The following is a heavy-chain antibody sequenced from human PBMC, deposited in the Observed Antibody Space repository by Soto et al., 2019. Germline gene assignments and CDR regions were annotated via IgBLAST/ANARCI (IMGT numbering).Heavy chain of an antibody. CDR1: GFTFSSYS. V-gene: IGHV3-48*01. CDR3: ARDKGGDYLPTYYYYYYMDV. Sequence: GGSLRLSCAASGFTFSSYSMNGVRQAPGKGLEWVSYISSSSSTIYYADSVKGRFTISRDNAKNSLYLQMNSLRAEDTAVYYCARDKGGDYLPTYYYYYYMDVWGKGTTVTVSS. D-gene: IGHD4-17*01. CDR2: ISSSSSTI. J-gene: IGHJ6*03.